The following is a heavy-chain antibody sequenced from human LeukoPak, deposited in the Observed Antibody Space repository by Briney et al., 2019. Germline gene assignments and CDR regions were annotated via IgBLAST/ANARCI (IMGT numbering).Heavy chain of an antibody. CDR2: IGTAGDT. V-gene: IGHV3-13*01. J-gene: IGHJ3*02. Sequence: PGGSLRLSCLGYGFIFTDHGMNWVRQPTGKGLEWVSAIGTAGDTYYRGSVKGRFTISRENARNSLYLQMNSLRAGDTAVYYCARAEGEIAAATFDIWGQGTMVTVSS. CDR3: ARAEGEIAAATFDI. D-gene: IGHD6-13*01. CDR1: GFIFTDHG.